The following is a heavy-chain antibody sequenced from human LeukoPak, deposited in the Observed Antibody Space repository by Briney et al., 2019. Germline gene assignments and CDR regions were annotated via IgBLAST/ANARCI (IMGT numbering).Heavy chain of an antibody. CDR2: ISAHNGNT. CDR1: GYTFTNYD. Sequence: GASVKVSFKASGYTFTNYDINWVRQAPGQGLEWMGWISAHNGNTNYAQKLQGRVTMTTDTSTSTAYMEVRSLRSDDTAVYYCARLAYGANYIDYWGQGTLVTVSS. CDR3: ARLAYGANYIDY. D-gene: IGHD4-17*01. V-gene: IGHV1-18*01. J-gene: IGHJ4*02.